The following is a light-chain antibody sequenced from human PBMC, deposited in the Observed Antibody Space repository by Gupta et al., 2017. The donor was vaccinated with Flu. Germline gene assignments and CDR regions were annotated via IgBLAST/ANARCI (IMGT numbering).Light chain of an antibody. CDR2: EVN. CDR3: SSYTSTSTPVV. J-gene: IGLJ2*01. Sequence: QSPLTQPASVSGSPGQSIPISCTGTSSDVGGYNYVSWYQQHPGKAPKLMIYEVNNRPSGVSNRFSGSKSGNTASLTISGLQAEDEADYYCSSYTSTSTPVVFGGGTKLTVL. V-gene: IGLV2-14*01. CDR1: SSDVGGYNY.